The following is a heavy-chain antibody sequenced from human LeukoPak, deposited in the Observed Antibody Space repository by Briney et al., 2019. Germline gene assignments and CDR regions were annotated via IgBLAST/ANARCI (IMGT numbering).Heavy chain of an antibody. CDR1: KFRFSDFY. CDR3: ARGHYGMDV. CDR2: ISGNGKTT. Sequence: PGGSLRLSCAASKFRFSDFYMSWIRQAPGKGLGWVSYISGNGKTTYYADSAKGRFTISRDNAKNSVYLQMNNLRAEDTAVYYCARGHYGMDVWGQGTTVTVCS. J-gene: IGHJ6*02. V-gene: IGHV3-11*01.